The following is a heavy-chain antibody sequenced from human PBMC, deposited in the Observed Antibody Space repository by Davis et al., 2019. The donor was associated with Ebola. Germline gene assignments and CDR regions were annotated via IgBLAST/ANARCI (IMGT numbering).Heavy chain of an antibody. CDR3: ARGTDGYNPGGYFDS. J-gene: IGHJ4*02. CDR2: IFPDDSDT. CDR1: GYTFTTYC. V-gene: IGHV5-51*01. D-gene: IGHD5-24*01. Sequence: GESLKISCKVSGYTFTTYCIVWVRQMPGKGLECMGIIFPDDSDTRYSPSFQGQVTISADKSISTAYLQWSSLKASDTAMYYCARGTDGYNPGGYFDSWGQGTLVTVSS.